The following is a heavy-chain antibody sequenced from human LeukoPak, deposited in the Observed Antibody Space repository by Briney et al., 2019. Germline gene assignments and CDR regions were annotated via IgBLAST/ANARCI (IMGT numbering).Heavy chain of an antibody. J-gene: IGHJ6*02. V-gene: IGHV3-74*03. CDR3: ARGNYYGMDV. CDR1: ESTFTKFW. D-gene: IGHD2/OR15-2a*01. Sequence: PGGSLRLSCAASESTFTKFWVHWVRQAPGKGLVWVSFINRDGTTTTYADSVKGRFTVSRDNAKNTLYLQMNSLRAEDTAVYYCARGNYYGMDVWGQGPTVTVSS. CDR2: INRDGTTT.